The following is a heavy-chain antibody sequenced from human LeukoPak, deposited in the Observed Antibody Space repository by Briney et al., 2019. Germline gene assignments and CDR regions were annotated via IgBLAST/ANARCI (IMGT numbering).Heavy chain of an antibody. Sequence: GGSLRLSCVASGFTFSHYSMNWVRQAPGKGLEWVSSIRFTGSYIYYADSVKGRFTISRDDAKNLLSLQMISLRAEDTAVYYCTRAGPRRDGYNRDYWGQGTLVTVSS. J-gene: IGHJ4*02. CDR1: GFTFSHYS. CDR3: TRAGPRRDGYNRDY. D-gene: IGHD5-24*01. V-gene: IGHV3-21*01. CDR2: IRFTGSYI.